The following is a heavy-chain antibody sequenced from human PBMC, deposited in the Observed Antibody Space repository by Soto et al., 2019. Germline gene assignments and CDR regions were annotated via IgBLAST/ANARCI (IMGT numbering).Heavy chain of an antibody. D-gene: IGHD4-17*01. CDR3: ARALRGDWTTVVTPQYYFDY. Sequence: QVQLQQWGAGLLKPSETLSLTCAVYGGSFSGYYWSWIRQPPGKGLEWIGEINHSGSTNYNPSLKSRVTISVDTSKNQFSLKLSSVTAADTAVYYCARALRGDWTTVVTPQYYFDYWGQGTLVTVSS. CDR2: INHSGST. CDR1: GGSFSGYY. V-gene: IGHV4-34*01. J-gene: IGHJ4*02.